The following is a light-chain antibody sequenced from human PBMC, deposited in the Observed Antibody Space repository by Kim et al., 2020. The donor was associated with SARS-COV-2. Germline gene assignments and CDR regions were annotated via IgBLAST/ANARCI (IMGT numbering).Light chain of an antibody. CDR1: QTVVRY. Sequence: ASVGYRVTITGRASQTVVRYLSWYQQKPGTAPKLLIYDASTLRSGVPSRFSGSGSGTDFTLTISSLQPEDFATYYCHQNYRTPFTFGPGTKVDIK. CDR2: DAS. J-gene: IGKJ3*01. V-gene: IGKV1-39*01. CDR3: HQNYRTPFT.